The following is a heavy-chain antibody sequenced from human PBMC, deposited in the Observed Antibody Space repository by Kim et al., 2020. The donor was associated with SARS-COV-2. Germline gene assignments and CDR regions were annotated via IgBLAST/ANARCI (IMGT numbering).Heavy chain of an antibody. CDR1: GFTFGDYA. CDR3: TTRITVTSDGMDV. D-gene: IGHD4-17*01. J-gene: IGHJ6*02. CDR2: IRSKAYGGTT. Sequence: GGSLRLSCTASGFTFGDYAMSWFRQAPGKGLEWVGFIRSKAYGGTTEYAASVKGRFTISRDDSKSIAYLQMNSLKTEDTAVYYCTTRITVTSDGMDVWGQGTTVTVSS. V-gene: IGHV3-49*03.